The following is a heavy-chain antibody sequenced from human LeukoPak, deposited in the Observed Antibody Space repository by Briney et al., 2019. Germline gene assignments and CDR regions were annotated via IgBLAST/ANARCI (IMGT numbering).Heavy chain of an antibody. J-gene: IGHJ4*02. CDR3: AKTLTIFGVVPFDY. V-gene: IGHV3-23*01. Sequence: PGGSLRLSCAASGFTFSSYAMNWVRQAPGKGLEWVSAISGSGGSTYYADSVKGRFTISRDNSKNTLYLQMNSLRAEDTAVYYCAKTLTIFGVVPFDYWGQGTLVTVSS. CDR1: GFTFSSYA. CDR2: ISGSGGST. D-gene: IGHD3-3*01.